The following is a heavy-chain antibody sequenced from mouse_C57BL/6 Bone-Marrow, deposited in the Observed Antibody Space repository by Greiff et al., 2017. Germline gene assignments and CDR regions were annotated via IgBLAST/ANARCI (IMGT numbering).Heavy chain of an antibody. V-gene: IGHV7-3*01. CDR3: ARSTRGFDY. CDR2: IRNKANGYTT. J-gene: IGHJ2*01. CDR1: GFTFTDYY. Sequence: EVQLVESGGGLVQPGGSLSLSCAASGFTFTDYYMSWVRQPPGKALEWLGFIRNKANGYTTEYSASVKGRFTISRDNSQSILYLQMNALRAEDSATYYCARSTRGFDYWGQGTTLTVSS.